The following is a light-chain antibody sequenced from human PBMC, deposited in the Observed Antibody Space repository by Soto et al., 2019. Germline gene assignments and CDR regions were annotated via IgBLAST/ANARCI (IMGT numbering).Light chain of an antibody. Sequence: EGMLSQSPGTLSLSQGERATHSCRASQCVSSSYLAWYQQKPGQAPWLLIYAASSRATGIPDRFSGSGSGTDFTLTISRLEPEDFALYYCQQYGSSPRTFGQGTKVDI. V-gene: IGKV3-20*01. J-gene: IGKJ1*01. CDR2: AAS. CDR1: QCVSSSY. CDR3: QQYGSSPRT.